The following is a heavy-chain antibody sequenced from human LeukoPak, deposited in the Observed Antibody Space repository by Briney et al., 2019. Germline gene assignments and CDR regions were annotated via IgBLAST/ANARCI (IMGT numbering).Heavy chain of an antibody. J-gene: IGHJ4*02. D-gene: IGHD1-7*01. Sequence: PGGSLRLSCAASGFTFSSYGMHWVRQAPGKGLEWVAVISYDGSNKYYADSVKGRFTISRDNSKNTLYLQMNSLRAEDTAVYYCAKDVSWNYGRSLGYFDYWGQGTLVTVSS. CDR2: ISYDGSNK. CDR3: AKDVSWNYGRSLGYFDY. CDR1: GFTFSSYG. V-gene: IGHV3-30*18.